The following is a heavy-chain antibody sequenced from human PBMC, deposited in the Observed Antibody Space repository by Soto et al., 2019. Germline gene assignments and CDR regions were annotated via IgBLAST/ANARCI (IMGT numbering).Heavy chain of an antibody. CDR2: IDHSGIT. CDR3: ARGVSVTLAVQGGAPDKNYFDS. CDR1: GGSFSGFY. J-gene: IGHJ4*02. Sequence: PSETLSLTCAVSGGSFSGFYWSWMRQSSGKGLEWIGEIDHSGITSHNTALKSRATMSVDTSKNQFSLKLRSVTAADTAVYYCARGVSVTLAVQGGAPDKNYFDSWSQGTLVTVSS. V-gene: IGHV4-34*04. D-gene: IGHD1-26*01.